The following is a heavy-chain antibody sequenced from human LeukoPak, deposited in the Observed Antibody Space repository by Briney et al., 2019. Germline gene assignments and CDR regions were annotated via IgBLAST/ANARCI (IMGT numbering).Heavy chain of an antibody. D-gene: IGHD2-15*01. CDR3: ARFVRWSNAFDI. J-gene: IGHJ3*02. CDR1: GYTFTSYD. Sequence: ASVKVSCKASGYTFTSYDINWVRQATGQGLEWMGWMNPNSGNTGYAQKFQGRVTMTRNTSISTAYMELSSLRSEDTAVYYCARFVRWSNAFDIWGQGTMVTVSS. V-gene: IGHV1-8*01. CDR2: MNPNSGNT.